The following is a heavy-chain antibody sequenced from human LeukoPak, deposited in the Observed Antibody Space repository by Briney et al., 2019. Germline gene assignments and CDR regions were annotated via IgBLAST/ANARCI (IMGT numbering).Heavy chain of an antibody. D-gene: IGHD3-22*01. CDR3: AKDRLPKYYYDSSGYYPDAFDI. V-gene: IGHV3-23*01. J-gene: IGHJ3*02. CDR1: GSTFSSYA. Sequence: GGSLRLSCAASGSTFSSYAMSWVRQAPGKGLEWVSAISGSGGSTYYADSVKGRFTISRDNSKNTLYLQMNSLRAEDTAVYYCAKDRLPKYYYDSSGYYPDAFDIWGQGTMVTVSS. CDR2: ISGSGGST.